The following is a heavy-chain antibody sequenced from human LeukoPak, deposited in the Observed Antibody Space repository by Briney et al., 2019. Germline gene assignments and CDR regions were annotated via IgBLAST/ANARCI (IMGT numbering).Heavy chain of an antibody. V-gene: IGHV4-39*02. J-gene: IGHJ4*02. D-gene: IGHD6-19*01. CDR2: IYYSGNT. CDR3: ARGRSSGWKHAAYFDY. Sequence: PSETLSLTCNVSGGSVDSSSYYWGWIRQPPGKGLEWLGTIYYSGNTYYDPSLRSRVALSIDTSKNHFSLRLTSVTAADTAVYYCARGRSSGWKHAAYFDYWGQGTLVTVSS. CDR1: GGSVDSSSYY.